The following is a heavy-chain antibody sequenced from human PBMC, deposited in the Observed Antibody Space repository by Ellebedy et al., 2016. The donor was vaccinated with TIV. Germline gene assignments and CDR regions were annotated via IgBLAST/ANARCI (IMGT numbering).Heavy chain of an antibody. Sequence: GSLRLSCTVSGGSISRSTYYWGWVRQPPGKGLEWIGTIYYTGSTFYNPSLKSRVTISVDTSKSQFSLRLTSVTAADTAVYYSARWFGELLYVRWFDPWGQGTLVTVSS. J-gene: IGHJ5*02. CDR2: IYYTGST. V-gene: IGHV4-39*01. CDR3: ARWFGELLYVRWFDP. CDR1: GGSISRSTYY. D-gene: IGHD3-10*01.